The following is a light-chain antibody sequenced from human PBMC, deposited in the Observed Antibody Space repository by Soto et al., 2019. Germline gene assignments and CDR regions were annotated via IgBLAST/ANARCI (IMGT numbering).Light chain of an antibody. V-gene: IGLV2-8*01. CDR3: SSYAGINNLGV. CDR2: EVN. J-gene: IGLJ1*01. CDR1: SSDVGGYKY. Sequence: QSALTQPPSASGSPGQSVTISCTGTSSDVGGYKYVSWYQQHPGKAPKLMIFEVNTRPSGVPDRFSGSKSGNPASLTVSGLQAEGEADYYCSSYAGINNLGVFGNGTKVTVL.